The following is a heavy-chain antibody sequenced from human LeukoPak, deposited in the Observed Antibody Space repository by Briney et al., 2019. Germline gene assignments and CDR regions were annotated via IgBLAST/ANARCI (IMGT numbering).Heavy chain of an antibody. V-gene: IGHV3-30*02. CDR1: GFTFSSYG. Sequence: GGTLRLSCAASGFTFSSYGMHWVRQAPGKGLDWVAFIHHDGSNKYYADSVKGRFTISRDNSKNTLYLQMNSLRAEDTAVYYCAKSRAAAGSYYFDYWGQGTLVTVSS. CDR2: IHHDGSNK. J-gene: IGHJ4*02. CDR3: AKSRAAAGSYYFDY. D-gene: IGHD6-13*01.